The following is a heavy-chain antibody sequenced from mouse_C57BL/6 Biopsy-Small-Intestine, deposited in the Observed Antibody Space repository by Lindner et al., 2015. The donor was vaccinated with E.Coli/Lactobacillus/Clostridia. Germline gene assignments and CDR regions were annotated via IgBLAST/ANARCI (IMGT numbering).Heavy chain of an antibody. CDR2: SIPILGTA. CDR3: ARDSREHTFDY. CDR1: GGTFNNYA. J-gene: IGHJ4*01. Sequence: SVKVSCKASGGTFNNYAISWVRQAPGQGLEWMGGSIPILGTATYAQKFQGRVTITADESTSTVYMELSNLTSDDTAVYYCARDSREHTFDYWGQGTLVTVSS. V-gene: IGHV1-81*01.